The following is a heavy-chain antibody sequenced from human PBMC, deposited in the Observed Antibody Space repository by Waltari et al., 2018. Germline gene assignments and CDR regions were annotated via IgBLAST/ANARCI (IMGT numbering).Heavy chain of an antibody. V-gene: IGHV3-53*02. Sequence: EVQLVETGGGLIQPGGSLRLSCAASGFTVSSNYMSWVRQAPGKGLEWVSVIYSGVRKYTADSVKGGFTISRDNSKNTLYLQRNSRRAEDTAVYYGAREGWVGAIYFDYWGQGTLVTVSS. D-gene: IGHD1-26*01. CDR3: AREGWVGAIYFDY. CDR1: GFTVSSNY. J-gene: IGHJ4*02. CDR2: IYSGVRK.